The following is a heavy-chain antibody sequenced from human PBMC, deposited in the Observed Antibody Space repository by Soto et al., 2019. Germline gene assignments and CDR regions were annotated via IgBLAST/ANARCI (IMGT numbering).Heavy chain of an antibody. CDR1: GFTFSSYS. Sequence: GRSLRLSCAASGFTFSSYSMNWVRQAPGKGLEWVSYISSSSSTIYYADSVKGRFTISRDNAKNSLYLQMNSLRDEDTAVYYCARERGYSYGYSGEYYFDYWGQGTLVTVSS. D-gene: IGHD5-18*01. CDR2: ISSSSSTI. J-gene: IGHJ4*02. V-gene: IGHV3-48*02. CDR3: ARERGYSYGYSGEYYFDY.